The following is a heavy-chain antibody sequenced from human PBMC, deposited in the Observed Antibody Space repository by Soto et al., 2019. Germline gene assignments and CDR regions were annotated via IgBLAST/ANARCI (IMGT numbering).Heavy chain of an antibody. V-gene: IGHV4-34*01. Sequence: PSETLSLTCAVYGGSFSGYYWSWIRQPPGKGLEWIGEINHSGSTNYNPSLKSRVTIPVDTSKNQFSLKLSSVTAADTAVYYCARGPRLHDILTGYYKVGYYYYGMDVWGQGTTVTVSS. J-gene: IGHJ6*02. CDR3: ARGPRLHDILTGYYKVGYYYYGMDV. CDR2: INHSGST. D-gene: IGHD3-9*01. CDR1: GGSFSGYY.